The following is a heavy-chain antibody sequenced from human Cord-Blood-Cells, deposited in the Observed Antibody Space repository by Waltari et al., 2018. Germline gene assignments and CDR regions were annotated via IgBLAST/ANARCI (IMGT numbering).Heavy chain of an antibody. J-gene: IGHJ4*01. CDR3: AHILGRSSSYDY. V-gene: IGHV2-5*02. CDR2: IYWDDDK. Sequence: QITLKESGPTLVKPTQTLTLTCTFSGFSPSTSGVGVGWIRQPPGKALEWLALIYWDDDKRYSPSLKSRLTITKVTSKNQVVPTKTNMIPLDTATDYCAHILGRSSSYDYWGHGTLVTVSS. D-gene: IGHD6-6*01. CDR1: GFSPSTSGVG.